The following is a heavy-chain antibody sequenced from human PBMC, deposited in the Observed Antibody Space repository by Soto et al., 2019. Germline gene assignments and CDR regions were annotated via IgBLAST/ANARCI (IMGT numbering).Heavy chain of an antibody. Sequence: SVKVSCKASGGTFSSYAIRWVRQAPGQGLEWMGGTIPIFVTANYAQKFQVRLTMTADNSTSTAYMEVSSLRSYDTAVYYCARGLGCNSRYFDCWGQGTRVTVAS. J-gene: IGHJ4*02. V-gene: IGHV1-69*06. CDR3: ARGLGCNSRYFDC. CDR1: GGTFSSYA. D-gene: IGHD4-4*01. CDR2: TIPIFVTA.